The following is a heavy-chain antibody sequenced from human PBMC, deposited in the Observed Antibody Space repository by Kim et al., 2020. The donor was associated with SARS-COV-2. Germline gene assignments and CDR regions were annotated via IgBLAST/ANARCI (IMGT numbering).Heavy chain of an antibody. J-gene: IGHJ6*02. D-gene: IGHD3-9*01. Sequence: GGSLRLSCAASGFTFSSYAMHWVRQAPGKGLEWVAVISYDGSNKYYADSVKGRFTISRDNSKNTLYLQMNSLRAEDTAVYYCARVAYYDICTGYLGPYYYYCGMDVWGQGTMVTVSS. V-gene: IGHV3-30-3*01. CDR3: ARVAYYDICTGYLGPYYYYCGMDV. CDR2: ISYDGSNK. CDR1: GFTFSSYA.